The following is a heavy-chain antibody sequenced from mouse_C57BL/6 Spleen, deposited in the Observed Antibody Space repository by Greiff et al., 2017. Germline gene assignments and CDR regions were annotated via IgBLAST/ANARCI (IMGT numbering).Heavy chain of an antibody. CDR2: ISSGGSYT. Sequence: VQLQQSGGDLVKPGGSLKLSCAASGFTFSSYGMSWVRQTPDKRLEWVATISSGGSYTYYPDSLKGRFTISRDNAKNTLYLQMSSLKSEDTAMYYCARRAGTGYFDVWGTGTTVTVSS. CDR3: ARRAGTGYFDV. V-gene: IGHV5-6*01. J-gene: IGHJ1*03. CDR1: GFTFSSYG. D-gene: IGHD4-1*01.